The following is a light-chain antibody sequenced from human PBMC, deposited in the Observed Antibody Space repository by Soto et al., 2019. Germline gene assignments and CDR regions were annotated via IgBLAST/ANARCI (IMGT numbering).Light chain of an antibody. CDR3: QQYHNYWWT. Sequence: DIQMTQSPSTLSASVGDRVTITCRASQTIINWLAWYHQKPGKAPKLLIYKASTLEGEVPSRFSGSGSETEFTLTINSLQPDDSATYYCQQYHNYWWTLGQGTKVDIK. J-gene: IGKJ1*01. V-gene: IGKV1-5*03. CDR1: QTIINW. CDR2: KAS.